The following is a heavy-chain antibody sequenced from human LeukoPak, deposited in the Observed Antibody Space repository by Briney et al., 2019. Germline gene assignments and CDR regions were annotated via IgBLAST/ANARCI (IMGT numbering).Heavy chain of an antibody. D-gene: IGHD5-18*01. CDR2: ISGSGDST. CDR3: ARDRGYSCGY. V-gene: IGHV3-23*01. J-gene: IGHJ4*02. CDR1: GFTFSSYA. Sequence: GGSLRLSCAASGFTFSSYAMNWVRQAPGKGLEWVSTISGSGDSTYYADSVRGRFTISRDNSKNTLYLQMNSLRAEDTAVYYCARDRGYSCGYWGQGTLVTVSS.